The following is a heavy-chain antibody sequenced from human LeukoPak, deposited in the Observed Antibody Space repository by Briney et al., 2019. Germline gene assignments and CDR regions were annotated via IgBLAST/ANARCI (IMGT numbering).Heavy chain of an antibody. V-gene: IGHV1-2*02. D-gene: IGHD5-24*01. CDR2: INPNSGGT. CDR1: GYTFSSYG. Sequence: GASVKVSCKASGYTFSSYGISWVRQAPGQGLEWLGWINPNSGGTNYAQKFQGRVTMTRDTSISAVYMELSRLRSDDTAVYYCARDGTGVYNLVQYWGQGTLVTVSS. CDR3: ARDGTGVYNLVQY. J-gene: IGHJ4*02.